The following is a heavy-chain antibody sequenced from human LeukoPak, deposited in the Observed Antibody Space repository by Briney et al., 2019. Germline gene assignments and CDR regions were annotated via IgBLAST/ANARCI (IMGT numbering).Heavy chain of an antibody. CDR3: ARRAYRHFDY. Sequence: PSETLSLTCTVSGGSISSYYWSWIRQPPGKGLEWIGSIYHSGSTYYNPSLKSRVTISVDTSKNQFSLKLSSVTAADTAVYYCARRAYRHFDYWGQGTLVTVSS. D-gene: IGHD3-16*01. CDR1: GGSISSYY. CDR2: IYHSGST. V-gene: IGHV4-59*08. J-gene: IGHJ4*02.